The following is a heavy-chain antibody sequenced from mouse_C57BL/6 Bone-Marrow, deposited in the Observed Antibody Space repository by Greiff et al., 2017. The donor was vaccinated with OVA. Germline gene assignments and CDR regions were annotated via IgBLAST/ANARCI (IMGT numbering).Heavy chain of an antibody. J-gene: IGHJ2*01. CDR1: GFTFSSYT. CDR3: TRGEGGSSYLYYFDY. D-gene: IGHD1-1*01. Sequence: EVKLVESGGGLVKPGGSLKLSCAASGFTFSSYTMSWVRQTPEKRLEWVATISGGGGNTYYPDSVKGRFTISRDNAKNTLYLQMSSLRSEDTALYYCTRGEGGSSYLYYFDYWGQGTTLTVSS. V-gene: IGHV5-9*01. CDR2: ISGGGGNT.